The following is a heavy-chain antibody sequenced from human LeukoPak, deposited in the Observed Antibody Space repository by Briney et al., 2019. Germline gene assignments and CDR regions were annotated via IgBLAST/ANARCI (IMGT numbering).Heavy chain of an antibody. Sequence: ASVKVSCKASGYTFTGYYMHWVRQAPGQGLEWMGWINPNSGGTNYAQKFQGRVTMTRDTSISTAYMELSRLRSDDTAVYYCARDRTGELLPYYYYMDVWGKGTTVTVSS. CDR1: GYTFTGYY. V-gene: IGHV1-2*02. CDR3: ARDRTGELLPYYYYMDV. CDR2: INPNSGGT. J-gene: IGHJ6*03. D-gene: IGHD1-26*01.